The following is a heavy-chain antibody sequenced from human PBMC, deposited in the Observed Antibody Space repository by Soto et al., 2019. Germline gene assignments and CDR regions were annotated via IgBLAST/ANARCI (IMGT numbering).Heavy chain of an antibody. V-gene: IGHV1-3*01. D-gene: IGHD3-3*01. CDR2: INAGNGNT. CDR3: ARDHAYYDFWSGYYTRPDYYYGMDV. J-gene: IGHJ6*02. Sequence: ASVKVSCKASGYTLTSYAMHWVRQAPGQRLEWMGWINAGNGNTKYSQKFQGRVTITRDTSASTAYMELSSLRSEDTAVYYCARDHAYYDFWSGYYTRPDYYYGMDVWGQGTTVTVSS. CDR1: GYTLTSYA.